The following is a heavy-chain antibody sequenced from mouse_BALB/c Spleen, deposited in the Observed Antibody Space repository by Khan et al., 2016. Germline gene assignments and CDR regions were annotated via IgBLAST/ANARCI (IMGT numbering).Heavy chain of an antibody. D-gene: IGHD1-1*01. CDR1: GFNIKDTY. CDR3: ANYGSSYGYFDV. V-gene: IGHV14-3*02. CDR2: IDPANGNT. Sequence: VQLQQSGAELVKPGASVKLSCTASGFNIKDTYMHWVKQRPEQGLEWIGRIDPANGNTKYDPKFQGKATITADTSSNTAYLQLSSLTSEDTAVYYCANYGSSYGYFDVWGAGTTVTVSS. J-gene: IGHJ1*01.